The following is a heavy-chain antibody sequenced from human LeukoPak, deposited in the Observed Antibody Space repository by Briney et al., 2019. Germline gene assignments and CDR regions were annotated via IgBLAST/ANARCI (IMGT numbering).Heavy chain of an antibody. V-gene: IGHV3-21*01. J-gene: IGHJ4*02. CDR1: GFAFSSYG. CDR2: ISSSSSYI. Sequence: GGSLRLSCAASGFAFSSYGMSWVRQAPGKGLEWVSSISSSSSYIYYADSVKGRFTISRDNAKNSLYLQMNSLRAEDTAVYYCARAHSGWYDYWGQGTLVTVSS. D-gene: IGHD6-19*01. CDR3: ARAHSGWYDY.